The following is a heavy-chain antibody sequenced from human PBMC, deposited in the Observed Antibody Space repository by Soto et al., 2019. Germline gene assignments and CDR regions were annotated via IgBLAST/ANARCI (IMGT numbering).Heavy chain of an antibody. CDR3: ARGGASSQWFDP. Sequence: QVQLQESGPGLLKPSQTLSLTCTVSGGSITGGYYWSWIRQHPGKGPEWIGFINHSGTTSYNLSLKRRVTMSVDMSANQCSLRLNSVTAADTAVYYCARGGASSQWFDPWGQGTLVTVSS. CDR2: INHSGTT. D-gene: IGHD2-15*01. J-gene: IGHJ5*02. CDR1: GGSITGGYY. V-gene: IGHV4-31*03.